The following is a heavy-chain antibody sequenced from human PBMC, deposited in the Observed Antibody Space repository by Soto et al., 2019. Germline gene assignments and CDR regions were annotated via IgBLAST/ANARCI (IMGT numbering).Heavy chain of an antibody. J-gene: IGHJ3*01. V-gene: IGHV1-46*01. CDR1: GYTFINYF. CDR3: ARPLIGNTVDL. CDR2: VDPSRGSA. Sequence: QAQLLQSGAEVKKPGASVKVSCKASGYTFINYFIHWVRQAPGQRLEWLGIVDPSRGSADYAQKFQGRVTMTPGVSTRTVFMDRSSLTSEDTDGYYCARPLIGNTVDLWGQGTTVIVSS. D-gene: IGHD1-7*01.